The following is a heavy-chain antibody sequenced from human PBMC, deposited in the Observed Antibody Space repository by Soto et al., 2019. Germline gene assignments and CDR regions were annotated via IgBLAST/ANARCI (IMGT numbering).Heavy chain of an antibody. D-gene: IGHD5-18*01. Sequence: PSETLSLTCTVSGVSIISSSYYWVLIRQAPGKGLEWIGSIYYSGSTYYNPSLKSRVTISVDTSKNQSSLKLSSVTAADTAVYYCAIRIHLGFYYYLYVCGEGTKVTVSS. J-gene: IGHJ6*03. CDR3: AIRIHLGFYYYLYV. CDR2: IYYSGST. V-gene: IGHV4-39*01. CDR1: GVSIISSSYY.